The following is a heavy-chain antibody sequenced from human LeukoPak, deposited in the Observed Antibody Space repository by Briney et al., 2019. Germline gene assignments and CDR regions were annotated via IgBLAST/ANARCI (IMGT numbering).Heavy chain of an antibody. CDR1: GGTFSSFA. V-gene: IGHV1-69*04. CDR3: ARGTAGYSSGWYKLAGAFDI. Sequence: ASVKVSCKASGGTFSSFATSWVRQAPGQGLEWMGRIIPILGIANYAQKFQGRVTITADKSTSTAYMELSSLRSEDTAVYYCARGTAGYSSGWYKLAGAFDIWGQGTMVTVSS. D-gene: IGHD6-19*01. CDR2: IIPILGIA. J-gene: IGHJ3*02.